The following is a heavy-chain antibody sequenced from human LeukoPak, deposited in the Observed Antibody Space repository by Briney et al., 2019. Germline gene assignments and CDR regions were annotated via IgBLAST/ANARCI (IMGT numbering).Heavy chain of an antibody. J-gene: IGHJ4*02. CDR1: GFTFSSYA. D-gene: IGHD3-22*01. CDR2: ISYDGSNK. Sequence: GGSLRLSCAASGFTFSSYAMHWVRQAPGKGLEWVAVISYDGSNKYYADSVKGRFTISRDNSKNTLYLQMNSLRAEDTAVYYCARGPHYYDSSGPIDYWGQGTLVTVSS. CDR3: ARGPHYYDSSGPIDY. V-gene: IGHV3-30-3*01.